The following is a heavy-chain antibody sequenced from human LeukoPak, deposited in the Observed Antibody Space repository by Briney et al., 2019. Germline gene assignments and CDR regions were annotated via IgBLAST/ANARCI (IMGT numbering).Heavy chain of an antibody. D-gene: IGHD3-22*01. J-gene: IGHJ4*02. CDR2: VSDSGVSA. Sequence: PGGSLRLSCAASGFTFSSYGMHWVRQAPGKGLEWVSGVSDSGVSAYYADSVRGRFIISRDNSKNTLYLQMNSLRAGDTARYYCAKRAYDRSGWLDYWGQGTLVTVSS. V-gene: IGHV3-23*01. CDR1: GFTFSSYG. CDR3: AKRAYDRSGWLDY.